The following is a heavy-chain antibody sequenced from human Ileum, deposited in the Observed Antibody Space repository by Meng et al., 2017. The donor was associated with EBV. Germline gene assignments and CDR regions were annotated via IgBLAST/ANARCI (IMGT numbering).Heavy chain of an antibody. V-gene: IGHV3-74*01. CDR2: ISSYGSSA. Sequence: VDVVEAGGGVVGCWGARGFAWSDSGFTFTDNWMHWVRQAPGKGLVCVSHISSYGSSANYADSVKGRFSISRDNAKNTLYLQMHSLRAEDAAVYYCSTVRDGYPRLFDYWGQGTLVTVSS. D-gene: IGHD5-24*01. J-gene: IGHJ4*02. CDR1: GFTFTDNW. CDR3: STVRDGYPRLFDY.